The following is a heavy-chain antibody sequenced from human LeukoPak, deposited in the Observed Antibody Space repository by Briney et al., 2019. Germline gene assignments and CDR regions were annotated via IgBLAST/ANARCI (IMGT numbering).Heavy chain of an antibody. D-gene: IGHD4-11*01. V-gene: IGHV3-21*01. CDR2: ISSSSSYI. J-gene: IGHJ4*02. CDR1: GFTFSSYS. Sequence: GGSLRLSCAASGFTFSSYSMNWVRQAPGKGLEWVSSISSSSSYIYYADSVKGRFTISRDNGKNSLYLQMNSLRAEDTAVYYCARDFGNDYRDYWGQGTLVTVSS. CDR3: ARDFGNDYRDY.